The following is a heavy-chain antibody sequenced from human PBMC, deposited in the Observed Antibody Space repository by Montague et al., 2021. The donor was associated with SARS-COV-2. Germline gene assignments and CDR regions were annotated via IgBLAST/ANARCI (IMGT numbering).Heavy chain of an antibody. CDR3: TRGPVFSNSWYSLPTLDQRPSWYFDL. V-gene: IGHV4-34*01. CDR1: GVSFSGYY. D-gene: IGHD6-13*01. Sequence: SETLSLTCAVYGVSFSGYYWSWIRQAPGRGLERIGEINHSGRTXXXPSXXXRVTISVDTSTNQFSLNLNSVTAADTAVYYCTRGPVFSNSWYSLPTLDQRPSWYFDLWGRGTLVIVSS. J-gene: IGHJ2*01. CDR2: INHSGRT.